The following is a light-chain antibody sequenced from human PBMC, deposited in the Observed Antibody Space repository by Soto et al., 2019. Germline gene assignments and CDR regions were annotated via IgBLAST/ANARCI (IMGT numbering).Light chain of an antibody. CDR3: QQANSCPFT. Sequence: DIQMTQSPSSVSASVGERVTITCRASQGISSWLAWYQQKPWKAPKLLIYAASSLQSGVPSRVSGSGSGTYFTLTFGSLQPEDFATYYCQQANSCPFTFGPGTKVDIK. J-gene: IGKJ3*01. CDR1: QGISSW. V-gene: IGKV1-12*01. CDR2: AAS.